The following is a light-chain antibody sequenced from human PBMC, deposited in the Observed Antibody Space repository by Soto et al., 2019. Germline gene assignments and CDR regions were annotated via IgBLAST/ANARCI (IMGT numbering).Light chain of an antibody. Sequence: EIVMTQSPATLSASPGEGATLSCKAGQTVYNNLAWYQQRPGQPPRLLIYDASTRATGISARLSGSGYGTEFTLTISGLQSEDFAVYFCQQCRNWPLTFGGGTKVEIK. CDR1: QTVYNN. CDR2: DAS. V-gene: IGKV3-15*01. J-gene: IGKJ4*01. CDR3: QQCRNWPLT.